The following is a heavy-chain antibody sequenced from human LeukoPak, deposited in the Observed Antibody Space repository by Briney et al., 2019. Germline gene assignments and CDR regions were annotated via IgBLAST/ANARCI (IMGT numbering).Heavy chain of an antibody. V-gene: IGHV3-30-3*01. D-gene: IGHD3-22*01. J-gene: IGHJ3*02. Sequence: PGGPLRLSCAASGLTFSSYAMHWVRQAPGKGLAWVAVISYDGSNKYYADSVKGRFTISRDNSKNTLYLQMNSLGAEDTAVYYCARDLHYYSSGYSRAFDIWGQGTMVTVSS. CDR1: GLTFSSYA. CDR2: ISYDGSNK. CDR3: ARDLHYYSSGYSRAFDI.